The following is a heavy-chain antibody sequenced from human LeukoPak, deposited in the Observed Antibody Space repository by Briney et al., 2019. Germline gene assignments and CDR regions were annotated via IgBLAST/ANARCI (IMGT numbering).Heavy chain of an antibody. CDR1: GASISGYY. Sequence: SETLSLTCRVSGASISGYYWSWIRQPPGKGLEWIGHMYYTGGTNYSPSLKSRVSISLDTSKKHFSLKLSSVTAADTAVYYCAGTGLFFDYWGQGILVTVSS. CDR2: MYYTGGT. CDR3: AGTGLFFDY. V-gene: IGHV4-59*01. J-gene: IGHJ4*02. D-gene: IGHD7-27*01.